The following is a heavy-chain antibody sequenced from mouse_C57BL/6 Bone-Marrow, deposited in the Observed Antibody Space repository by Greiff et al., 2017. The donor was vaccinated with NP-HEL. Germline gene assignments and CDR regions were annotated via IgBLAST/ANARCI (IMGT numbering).Heavy chain of an antibody. J-gene: IGHJ2*01. V-gene: IGHV1-72*01. Sequence: QVQLQQPGAELVKPGASVKLSCKASGYTFTSYWMHWVKQRPGRGLEWIGRIDPNSGGTKYNEKFKSKATLTVDKPSSTAYMQLSSLTSEDSAVYYWARRTNYYGSSHFDYWGQGTTLTVSS. CDR1: GYTFTSYW. D-gene: IGHD1-1*01. CDR2: IDPNSGGT. CDR3: ARRTNYYGSSHFDY.